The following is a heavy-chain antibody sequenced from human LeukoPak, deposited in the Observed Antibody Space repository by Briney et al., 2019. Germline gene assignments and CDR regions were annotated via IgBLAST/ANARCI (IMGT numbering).Heavy chain of an antibody. V-gene: IGHV4-34*01. CDR1: GFIFSSYW. Sequence: GSLRLSCAASGFIFSSYWMYWVRQAPGKGLEWIGEINHSGSTNYNPSLKSRVTISVDTSKNQFSLKLSSVTAADTAVYYCASWRSSPANAHYWGQGTLVTVSS. D-gene: IGHD6-6*01. CDR2: INHSGST. J-gene: IGHJ4*02. CDR3: ASWRSSPANAHY.